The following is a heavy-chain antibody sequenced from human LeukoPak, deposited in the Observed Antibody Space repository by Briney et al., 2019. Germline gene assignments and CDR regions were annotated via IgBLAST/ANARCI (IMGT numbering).Heavy chain of an antibody. CDR3: AKSARITMVREFDY. V-gene: IGHV3-30*04. CDR1: GFTFSSYA. D-gene: IGHD3-10*01. J-gene: IGHJ4*02. Sequence: GGSLRLSCAASGFTFSSYAMHWVRQAPGKGLEWVAVISYDGSNKYYADSVKGRFTISRDNSKNTLYLQMNSLRAEDTAVYYCAKSARITMVREFDYWGQGTLVTVSS. CDR2: ISYDGSNK.